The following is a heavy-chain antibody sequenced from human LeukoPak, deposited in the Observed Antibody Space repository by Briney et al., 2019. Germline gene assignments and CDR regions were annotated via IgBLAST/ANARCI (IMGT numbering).Heavy chain of an antibody. D-gene: IGHD5-18*01. CDR3: ARQRRYSYGFGAFDI. CDR1: GGSTSSYY. CDR2: IYYSGST. V-gene: IGHV4-59*08. J-gene: IGHJ3*02. Sequence: MTSETLSLTCTVSGGSTSSYYWSWIRQPPGKGLEWIGYIYYSGSTNYNPSLKSRVTISVDTSKNQFSLKLSSVTAADTAVYYCARQRRYSYGFGAFDIWGQGTMVTVSS.